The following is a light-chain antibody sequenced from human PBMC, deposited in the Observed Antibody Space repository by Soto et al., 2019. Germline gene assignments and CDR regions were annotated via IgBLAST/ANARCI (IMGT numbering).Light chain of an antibody. V-gene: IGLV2-23*01. CDR1: SSDVGSYNL. CDR2: EGT. CDR3: YSYAGENLYV. Sequence: QSVLTQPASVSASPGQSITIPCTGTSSDVGSYNLVSWFQQHPGIVPKLLIYEGTKRPSGLSDRFSGSKSGTTASLTISGLQAEDEAHYYCYSYAGENLYVFGTGTKVTVL. J-gene: IGLJ1*01.